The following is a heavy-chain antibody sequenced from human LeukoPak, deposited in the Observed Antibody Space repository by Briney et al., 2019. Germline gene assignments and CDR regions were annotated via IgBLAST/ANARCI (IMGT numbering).Heavy chain of an antibody. CDR3: AREYCSGGSCYFSMDV. Sequence: GGSLRLSCAASGFTFSSYWMSWVRQAPGKGLEWVANIKQDGSEKYYVDSVKGRFTISRDNAKGSLYLQMNSLRAEDTAVYYCAREYCSGGSCYFSMDVWGQGTLVTVSS. D-gene: IGHD2-15*01. CDR2: IKQDGSEK. V-gene: IGHV3-7*01. J-gene: IGHJ4*02. CDR1: GFTFSSYW.